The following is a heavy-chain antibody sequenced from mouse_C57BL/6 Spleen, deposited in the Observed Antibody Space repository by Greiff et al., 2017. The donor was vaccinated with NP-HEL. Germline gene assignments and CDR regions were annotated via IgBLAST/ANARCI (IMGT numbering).Heavy chain of an antibody. D-gene: IGHD2-3*01. CDR3: TRVYDGYYYAMDY. CDR2: ISSGGDYI. V-gene: IGHV5-9-1*02. Sequence: EVKLEESGEGLVKPGGSLKLSCAASGFTFSSYAMSWVRQTPEKRLEWVAYISSGGDYIYYADTVKGRFTISRDNARNTLYLQMSSLKSEDTAMYYCTRVYDGYYYAMDYWGQGTSVTVSS. CDR1: GFTFSSYA. J-gene: IGHJ4*01.